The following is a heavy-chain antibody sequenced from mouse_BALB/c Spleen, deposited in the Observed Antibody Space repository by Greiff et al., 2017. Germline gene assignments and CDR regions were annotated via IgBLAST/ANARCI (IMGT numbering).Heavy chain of an antibody. Sequence: VQLQQSGAELAKPGASVKMSCKASGYTFTSYWMHWVKQRPGQGLEWIGYINPSTGYTEYNQKFKDKATLTADKSSSTAYMQLGSLTSEDSAVYYCARSGGGYYSWFAYWGQGTLVTVSA. CDR1: GYTFTSYW. V-gene: IGHV1-7*01. CDR2: INPSTGYT. D-gene: IGHD2-3*01. J-gene: IGHJ3*01. CDR3: ARSGGGYYSWFAY.